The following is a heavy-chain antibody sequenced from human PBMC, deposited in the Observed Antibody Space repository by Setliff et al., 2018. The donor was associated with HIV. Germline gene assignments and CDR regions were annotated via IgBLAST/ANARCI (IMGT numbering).Heavy chain of an antibody. J-gene: IGHJ4*02. CDR2: ISYHERDT. Sequence: GGSLRLSCATSGFTFGKYWMTWVRRAPGKGLEWVASISYHERDTFYADSVKGRFTISRDNSKNMLYLQMNSLSTEDTAVYYCAKPTTMVTSYYFDSWGQGTQVTVSS. CDR1: GFTFGKYW. CDR3: AKPTTMVTSYYFDS. D-gene: IGHD4-17*01. V-gene: IGHV3-30*02.